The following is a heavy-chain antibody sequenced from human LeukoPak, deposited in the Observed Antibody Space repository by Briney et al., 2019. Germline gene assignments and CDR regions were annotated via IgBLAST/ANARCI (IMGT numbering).Heavy chain of an antibody. CDR1: GFTFSSYA. CDR2: IRYDGSNK. J-gene: IGHJ4*02. Sequence: GGSLRLSCAASGFTFSSYAIHWVRQAPGKGLEWVAFIRYDGSNKYYADSVKGRFTISRDNSKNTLYLQMNSLRAEDTAVYYCARSSRTTPVVAKDYWGQGTLVTVSS. V-gene: IGHV3-30*04. D-gene: IGHD2-21*01. CDR3: ARSSRTTPVVAKDY.